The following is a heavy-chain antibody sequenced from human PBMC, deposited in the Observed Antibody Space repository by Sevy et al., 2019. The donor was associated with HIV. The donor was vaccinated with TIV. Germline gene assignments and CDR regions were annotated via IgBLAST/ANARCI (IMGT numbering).Heavy chain of an antibody. J-gene: IGHJ6*02. CDR3: AREYLDSSSWYLEFYGMDV. V-gene: IGHV3-11*01. Sequence: GGSLRLSCAASGFTLSDYYMSWIRQAPGKGLEWVSYISSSGSTIYYADSVKGRFTISRDNAKNSLYLQMNSLRAEDTAVYYCAREYLDSSSWYLEFYGMDVWGQGTTVTVSS. CDR1: GFTLSDYY. D-gene: IGHD6-13*01. CDR2: ISSSGSTI.